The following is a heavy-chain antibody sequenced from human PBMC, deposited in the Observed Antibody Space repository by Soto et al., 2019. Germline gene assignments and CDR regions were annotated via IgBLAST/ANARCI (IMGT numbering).Heavy chain of an antibody. D-gene: IGHD6-13*01. Sequence: QVQLVQSGAEVKKPGASVKVSCKASGYTFTSYGLSWVRQAPGQGLEWMGWISAYNGNTNYAQKLQGRVTMTPDPATRTDYMELRSLRSDATAVYYCARGMAAAVAFDSWGPGTLFNVSS. J-gene: IGHJ4*02. CDR2: ISAYNGNT. CDR1: GYTFTSYG. V-gene: IGHV1-18*01. CDR3: ARGMAAAVAFDS.